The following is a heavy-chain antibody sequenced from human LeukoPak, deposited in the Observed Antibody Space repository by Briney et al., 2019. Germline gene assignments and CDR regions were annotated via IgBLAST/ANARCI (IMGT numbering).Heavy chain of an antibody. CDR1: GFAFSSYS. CDR2: IGTSSSPK. D-gene: IGHD3-9*01. V-gene: IGHV3-48*01. J-gene: IGHJ4*02. Sequence: GGSLRLSCAASGFAFSSYSMNWVRQAPGKGLKWVSYIGTSSSPKYYADSVKGRFTIARDNSKHTLYLQMNSLRAEDTAGYYCACDYDILTGYYIPFDYWGQGTLVSVSS. CDR3: ACDYDILTGYYIPFDY.